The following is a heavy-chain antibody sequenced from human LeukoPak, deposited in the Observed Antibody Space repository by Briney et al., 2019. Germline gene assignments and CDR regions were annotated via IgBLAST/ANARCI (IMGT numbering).Heavy chain of an antibody. D-gene: IGHD4-23*01. CDR2: IWYDGSNK. CDR1: GFTFSSYG. CDR3: ARARTVVDSIPDY. J-gene: IGHJ4*02. V-gene: IGHV3-33*01. Sequence: GGSLRLSCAASGFTFSSYGMHWVRQAPGKGLEWVAAIWYDGSNKYYADSVKGRFTISRDNSKNTLYLQMNSLRAEDTAVYYCARARTVVDSIPDYWGQGTLVTVSS.